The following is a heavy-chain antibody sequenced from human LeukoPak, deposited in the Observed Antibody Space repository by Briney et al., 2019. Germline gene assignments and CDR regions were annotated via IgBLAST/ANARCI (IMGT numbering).Heavy chain of an antibody. CDR2: INNRGTST. J-gene: IGHJ4*02. V-gene: IGHV3-23*01. CDR3: AKRAVVDRYYFDY. D-gene: IGHD3-22*01. Sequence: GGSLRLSCAASGFTFSGYAMSWVRQAPGKGLEWVSTINNRGTSTYYADSVKGRFTISRDNSKNTLSLQMNSLRAEDTAIYFCAKRAVVDRYYFDYWGQGTLVTVSS. CDR1: GFTFSGYA.